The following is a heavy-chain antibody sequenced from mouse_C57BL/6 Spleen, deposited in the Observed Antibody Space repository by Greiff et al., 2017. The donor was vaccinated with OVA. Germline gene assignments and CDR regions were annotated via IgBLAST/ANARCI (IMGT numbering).Heavy chain of an antibody. CDR2: ISSGGDYI. J-gene: IGHJ1*03. D-gene: IGHD1-1*01. V-gene: IGHV5-9-1*02. Sequence: EVMLVESGEGLVKPGGSLKLSCAASGFTFSSYAMSWVRQTPEKRLEWVAYISSGGDYIYYADTVKGRFTISRDNARNTLYLKMSSLKSEDAAMYYCTREGFTTVVFYWYFDVWGTGTTVTVSS. CDR3: TREGFTTVVFYWYFDV. CDR1: GFTFSSYA.